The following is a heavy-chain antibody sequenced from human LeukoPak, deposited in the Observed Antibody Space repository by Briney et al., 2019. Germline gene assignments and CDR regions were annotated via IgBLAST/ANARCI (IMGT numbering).Heavy chain of an antibody. CDR3: AKDSHFDY. CDR1: GFTFSNYG. V-gene: IGHV3-23*01. CDR2: ISSSGDGT. J-gene: IGHJ4*02. Sequence: GGSLRLSCAASGFTFSNYGMSWVRQAPGQGLEWVSRISSSGDGTHYADSVKGRFTISRNNSENILYLQMNSLRAEDTAVYYCAKDSHFDYWGQGALVTVSS.